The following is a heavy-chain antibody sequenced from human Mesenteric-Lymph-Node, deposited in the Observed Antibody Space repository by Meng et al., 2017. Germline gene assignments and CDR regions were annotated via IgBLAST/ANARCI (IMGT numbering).Heavy chain of an antibody. J-gene: IGHJ4*02. CDR2: ITPTFGTS. CDR3: ARKGGYCGSDCYYLDF. CDR1: GYTFNNYP. V-gene: IGHV1-69*06. D-gene: IGHD2-21*02. Sequence: QVELVQSGGEVKKPGSSVKVSCKADGYTFNNYPINWVRQAPGQGLEWMGAITPTFGTSNYAQTFQGRVTFIADKSTNTAYMELSSLKSEDTAVYYCARKGGYCGSDCYYLDFWGQGTLVTVSS.